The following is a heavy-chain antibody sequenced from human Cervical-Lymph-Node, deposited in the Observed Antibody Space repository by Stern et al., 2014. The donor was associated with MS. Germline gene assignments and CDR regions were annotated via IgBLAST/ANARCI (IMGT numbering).Heavy chain of an antibody. D-gene: IGHD5-24*01. CDR3: ARAKGEDGYSDAFDY. V-gene: IGHV4-59*01. Sequence: QVQLQESGPGLVKPSETLSLTCTVSGGSISSYYWSWIRQPPGKGLEWIGYIYYSGSTNYNPSLKSRVTISVDTSKNQFSLKLSSVTAADTAVYYCARAKGEDGYSDAFDYWGQGTLVTVSS. CDR1: GGSISSYY. CDR2: IYYSGST. J-gene: IGHJ4*02.